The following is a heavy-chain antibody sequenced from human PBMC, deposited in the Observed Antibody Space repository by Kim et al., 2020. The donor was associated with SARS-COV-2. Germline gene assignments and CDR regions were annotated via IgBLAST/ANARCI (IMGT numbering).Heavy chain of an antibody. Sequence: GGSLRLSCAASGFTFSSYSMNWVRQAPGKGLEWVSYISSSSSTIYYADSVKGRFTISRDNAKNSLYLQMNSLRDEDTAVYYCARDPNYYGSGRDAFDIWGQGTMVTVSS. CDR1: GFTFSSYS. CDR3: ARDPNYYGSGRDAFDI. J-gene: IGHJ3*02. V-gene: IGHV3-48*02. CDR2: ISSSSSTI. D-gene: IGHD3-10*01.